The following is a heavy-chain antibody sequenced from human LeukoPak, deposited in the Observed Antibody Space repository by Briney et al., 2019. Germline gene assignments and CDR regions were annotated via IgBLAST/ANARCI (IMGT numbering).Heavy chain of an antibody. CDR2: INSDESSI. J-gene: IGHJ2*01. D-gene: IGHD6-13*01. V-gene: IGHV3-74*01. CDR3: ARVSGSSWSDWYFDL. CDR1: GFTFSSYW. Sequence: GGSLRLSCAASGFTFSSYWMHWVRQAPGKGLVWVSRINSDESSISYADSVKGRFTISRDNAKNTLYLQMNSLRAEDTAVYYCARVSGSSWSDWYFDLWGRGTLVTVSS.